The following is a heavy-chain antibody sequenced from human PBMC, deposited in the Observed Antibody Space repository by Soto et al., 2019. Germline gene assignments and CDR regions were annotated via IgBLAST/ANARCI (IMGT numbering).Heavy chain of an antibody. CDR3: ARDPPRYSGGSLPAY. CDR2: ISSSSSTI. Sequence: GGSLRLSCAASGFTFSSYSMNWVRQAPGKGLEWVSYISSSSSTIRYSDSVKGRFTISRDNAKNSLYLQMNSLRAEDTAVYYCARDPPRYSGGSLPAYWGQGPLV. J-gene: IGHJ4*02. D-gene: IGHD1-26*01. CDR1: GFTFSSYS. V-gene: IGHV3-48*01.